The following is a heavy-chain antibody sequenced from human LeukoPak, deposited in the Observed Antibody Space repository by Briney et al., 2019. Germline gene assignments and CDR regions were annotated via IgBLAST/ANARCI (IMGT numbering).Heavy chain of an antibody. D-gene: IGHD3-16*01. J-gene: IGHJ4*02. V-gene: IGHV3-30*18. CDR3: AKDADTKLLITSTSLDN. Sequence: GGSLRLSCAASGFTFSSYGMHWVRQAPGKGLEWVAVISYDGTNKFYADSVKGRFTISRDNSKSTLYLQMNSLRAADTAVYYCAKDADTKLLITSTSLDNWGQGTLVTVSS. CDR1: GFTFSSYG. CDR2: ISYDGTNK.